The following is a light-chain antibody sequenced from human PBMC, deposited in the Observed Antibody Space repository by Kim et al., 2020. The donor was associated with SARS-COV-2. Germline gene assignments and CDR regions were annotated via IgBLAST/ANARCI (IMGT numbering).Light chain of an antibody. Sequence: QSLTTSCTGTSGDVGSYNLVSWYQQHPGKAPKLMIYEVSKRPSGVYNRFSGSKSGNTASLTISGLQAEDEADYYCCSYAGSSTSVVFGGGTQLTVL. V-gene: IGLV2-23*02. J-gene: IGLJ2*01. CDR1: SGDVGSYNL. CDR3: CSYAGSSTSVV. CDR2: EVS.